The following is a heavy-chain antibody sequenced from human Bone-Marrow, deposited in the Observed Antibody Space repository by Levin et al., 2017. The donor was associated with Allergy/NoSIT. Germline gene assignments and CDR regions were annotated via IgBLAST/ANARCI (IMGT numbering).Heavy chain of an antibody. CDR3: AKEHYPYYYYYGMDV. CDR2: ISYDGSNK. Sequence: GGSLRLSCAASGFTFSSYGMHWVRQAPGKGLEWVAVISYDGSNKYYADSVKGRFTISRDNSKNTLYLQMNSLRAEDTAVYYCAKEHYPYYYYYGMDVWGQGTTVTVSS. V-gene: IGHV3-30*18. J-gene: IGHJ6*02. CDR1: GFTFSSYG. D-gene: IGHD1-26*01.